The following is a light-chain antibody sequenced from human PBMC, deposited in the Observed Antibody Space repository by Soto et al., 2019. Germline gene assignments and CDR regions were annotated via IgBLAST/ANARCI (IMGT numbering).Light chain of an antibody. CDR3: QKYKRY. Sequence: DFPMTQSPSTLSASVGDKVTMTCRASQSIGSCLAWYQQKPGKAPKGLIYDAASLESGGPSRLSGSGSGTEFTLTISILQPDDFATYCCQKYKRYFGQGTRLEIK. V-gene: IGKV1-5*01. CDR2: DAA. J-gene: IGKJ5*01. CDR1: QSIGSC.